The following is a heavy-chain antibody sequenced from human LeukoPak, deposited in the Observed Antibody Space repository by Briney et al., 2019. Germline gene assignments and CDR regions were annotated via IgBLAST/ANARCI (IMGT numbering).Heavy chain of an antibody. CDR2: ICNSGCI. CDR3: ARYEAVLLRFGSGKGDYYGMDV. Sequence: GSLTLTCAVSGFSISSSSLSWFGQAPAQERLGGSSIICNSGCINYNPSLKSRVTISVDKSKNPFSLKLSSVTAADTAVYYCARYEAVLLRFGSGKGDYYGMDVWGQGTTVTVSS. J-gene: IGHJ6*02. CDR1: GFSISSSS. D-gene: IGHD3-10*01. V-gene: IGHV4-59*10.